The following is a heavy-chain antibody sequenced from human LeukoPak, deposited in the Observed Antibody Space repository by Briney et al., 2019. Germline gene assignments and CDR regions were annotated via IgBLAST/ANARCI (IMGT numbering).Heavy chain of an antibody. CDR2: INPNSGGT. J-gene: IGHJ5*02. Sequence: GASVKVSCKASGYTFTGYYMHWVRQAPGQGLEWMGWINPNSGGTNYAQKFQGRVTMTRETSISTAYMELSRLRSDDTAVYYCARAAYIVVVPAAIRDNWFDPWGQGTLVTVSS. V-gene: IGHV1-2*02. CDR1: GYTFTGYY. CDR3: ARAAYIVVVPAAIRDNWFDP. D-gene: IGHD2-2*01.